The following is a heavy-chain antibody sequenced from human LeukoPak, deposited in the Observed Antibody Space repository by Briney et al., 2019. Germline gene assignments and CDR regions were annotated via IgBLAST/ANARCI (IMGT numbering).Heavy chain of an antibody. Sequence: PGGSLRLSCVVSGFTFRSYWMSWVRQAPGKGLEWVSVIYSGGSTYYADSVKGRFTISRDNSKNTLYLQMNSLRAEDTAVYYCASLDPHYYGSLGYWGQGTLVTVSS. V-gene: IGHV3-66*01. CDR3: ASLDPHYYGSLGY. CDR2: IYSGGST. CDR1: GFTFRSYW. J-gene: IGHJ4*02. D-gene: IGHD3-10*01.